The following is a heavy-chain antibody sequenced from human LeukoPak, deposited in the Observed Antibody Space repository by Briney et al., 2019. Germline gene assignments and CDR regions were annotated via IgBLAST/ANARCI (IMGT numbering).Heavy chain of an antibody. J-gene: IGHJ6*03. Sequence: SETLSLTCTVSGGSISSHYWSWIRQPPGKGLGWIGYIYYSGSTNYNPSLKSRVTTSVDTSKNQFSLKLSSVTAADTAVYYCASGRRVTTSFRSGSFYMDVWGKGTTVTVSS. CDR3: ASGRRVTTSFRSGSFYMDV. CDR2: IYYSGST. V-gene: IGHV4-59*11. CDR1: GGSISSHY. D-gene: IGHD4-11*01.